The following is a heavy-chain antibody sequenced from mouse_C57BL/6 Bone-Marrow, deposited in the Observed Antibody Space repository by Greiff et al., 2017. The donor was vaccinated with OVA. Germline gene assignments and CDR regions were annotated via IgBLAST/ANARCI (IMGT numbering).Heavy chain of an antibody. CDR3: TRSYGYVPAY. CDR1: GFTFSSYA. D-gene: IGHD2-2*01. V-gene: IGHV5-9-1*02. J-gene: IGHJ3*01. Sequence: EVNVVESGEGLVKPGGSLKLSCAASGFTFSSYAMSWVRQTPEKRLEWVAYISSGGDYIYYADTVKGRFTISRDNARNTLYLQMSSLKSEDTAMYYCTRSYGYVPAYWGQGTLVTVSA. CDR2: ISSGGDYI.